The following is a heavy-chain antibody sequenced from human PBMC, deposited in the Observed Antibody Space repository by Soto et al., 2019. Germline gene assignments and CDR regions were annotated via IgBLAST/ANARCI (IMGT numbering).Heavy chain of an antibody. CDR3: ARTVMVCSSTTCYTNYFDY. Sequence: QVQLVQSGDEVKKPAASVKVSCKTSGYTFMNYGINWLRQAPGQGLEWMGWISGYNGNTNYAQMFQGRITMTTDTSTSTAYMELGSLRSDDTAVYYCARTVMVCSSTTCYTNYFDYWGQGTLVTVSS. V-gene: IGHV1-18*04. CDR2: ISGYNGNT. CDR1: GYTFMNYG. D-gene: IGHD2-2*02. J-gene: IGHJ4*02.